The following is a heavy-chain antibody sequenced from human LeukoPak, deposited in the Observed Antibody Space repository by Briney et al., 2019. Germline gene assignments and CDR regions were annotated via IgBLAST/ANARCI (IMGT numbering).Heavy chain of an antibody. CDR2: IYTSGST. J-gene: IGHJ6*04. D-gene: IGHD6-13*01. V-gene: IGHV4-61*02. CDR1: GGSMSSGRHY. Sequence: PSETLSLTCTVSGGSMSSGRHYWSWIRQPAGKGLEWIGRIYTSGSTNYNPSLRSRLTISVDTSKNQFSLRLNSVTAADTAVYYCAGGIAAAHAVWGKGTTVTISS. CDR3: AGGIAAAHAV.